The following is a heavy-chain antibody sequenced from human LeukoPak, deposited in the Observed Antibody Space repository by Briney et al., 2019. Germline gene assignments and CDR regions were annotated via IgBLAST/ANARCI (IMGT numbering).Heavy chain of an antibody. CDR2: ISGSGAIT. CDR3: AKDKVHYYGSGSYDY. CDR1: GFAFSSYA. D-gene: IGHD3-10*01. Sequence: GGSLRLSCAASGFAFSSYAMSWVRQAPGKGLEWVSAISGSGAITDYADSVKGRFTISRDNSESTLYLQMNSLRAEDTALYYCAKDKVHYYGSGSYDYWGQGTLVTVSS. J-gene: IGHJ4*02. V-gene: IGHV3-23*01.